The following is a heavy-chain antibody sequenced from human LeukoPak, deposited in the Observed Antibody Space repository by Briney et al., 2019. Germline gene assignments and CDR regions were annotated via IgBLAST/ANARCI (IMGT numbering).Heavy chain of an antibody. D-gene: IGHD4-11*01. CDR3: ARGSGTVAY. V-gene: IGHV4-34*01. J-gene: IGHJ4*02. Sequence: SETLSLTCTVSGASIRNYYWSWIRQPPGKGLEWIGEINHSGSTNYNPSLKSRVTISVDTSKNQFSLKLSSVTAADTAVYYCARGSGTVAYWGQGTLVTVSS. CDR1: GASIRNYY. CDR2: INHSGST.